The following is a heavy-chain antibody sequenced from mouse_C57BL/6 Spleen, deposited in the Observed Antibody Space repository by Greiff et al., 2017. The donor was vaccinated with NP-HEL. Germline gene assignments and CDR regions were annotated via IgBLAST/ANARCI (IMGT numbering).Heavy chain of an antibody. V-gene: IGHV5-17*01. CDR3: AREDYDEGAYFDY. J-gene: IGHJ2*01. D-gene: IGHD2-4*01. CDR1: GFTFSDYG. Sequence: EVKVVESGGGLVKPGGSLKLSCAASGFTFSDYGMHWVRQAPEKGLEWVAYISSGSSTIYYVDTVKGRFTISRDNAKNTLFLQMTSLRSEDTAMYYCAREDYDEGAYFDYWGQGTTLTVSS. CDR2: ISSGSSTI.